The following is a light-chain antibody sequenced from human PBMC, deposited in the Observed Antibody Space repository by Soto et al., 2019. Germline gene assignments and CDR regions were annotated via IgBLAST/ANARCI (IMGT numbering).Light chain of an antibody. CDR1: QSVSSSY. J-gene: IGKJ4*01. CDR2: GAS. Sequence: EGVLTQSPGTLSLSPGERATLSCRASQSVSSSYLAWYQQKPGQAPRLAIYGASSRATAIPGRFSGSGSGTDFTLTISRLEPEDFAVYYCQQYGSSPLSFGGGTKVEIK. CDR3: QQYGSSPLS. V-gene: IGKV3-20*01.